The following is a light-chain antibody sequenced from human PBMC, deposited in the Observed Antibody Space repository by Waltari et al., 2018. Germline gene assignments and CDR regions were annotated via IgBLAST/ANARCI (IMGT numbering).Light chain of an antibody. CDR1: SRGVGSYDL. Sequence: QSALTQPASVSGSPGQSITISCTGTSRGVGSYDLVSWYQLHPGKAPKLLIYEVTKRPSGVSHRFAGSKSGNTASLTTSGLQSDDEADYYCFSCAVTGTVLDVFGTGSRVTV. J-gene: IGLJ1*01. CDR2: EVT. V-gene: IGLV2-23*02. CDR3: FSCAVTGTVLDV.